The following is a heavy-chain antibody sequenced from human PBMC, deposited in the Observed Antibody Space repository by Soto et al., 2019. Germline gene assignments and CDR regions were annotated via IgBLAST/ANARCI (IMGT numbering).Heavy chain of an antibody. CDR1: GYTFTGYY. J-gene: IGHJ4*02. CDR2: INPNSGGT. Sequence: ASVKVSCKASGYTFTGYYMHWVRQAPGQGLEWMGWINPNSGGTNYAQKFQGWVTMTRDTSISTAYMELSRLRSDDTAVYYCARGRSMTTVTTHFDYWGQGTLVTVSS. V-gene: IGHV1-2*04. CDR3: ARGRSMTTVTTHFDY. D-gene: IGHD4-4*01.